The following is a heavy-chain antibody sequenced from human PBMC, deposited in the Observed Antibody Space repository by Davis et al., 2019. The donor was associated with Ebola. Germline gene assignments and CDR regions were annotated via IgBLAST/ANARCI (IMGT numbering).Heavy chain of an antibody. J-gene: IGHJ6*04. Sequence: AASVKVSCKASGYTFIGYYIHWVRQAPGQGLEWMGRINPNRGVTEYTQKFQGRVTMTRDTSISTAYMELSSLTSDDTAVYYCARDLIQLWPKGYYYGMDVWGTGTTVTVSS. D-gene: IGHD1-1*01. CDR1: GYTFIGYY. CDR2: INPNRGVT. V-gene: IGHV1-2*06. CDR3: ARDLIQLWPKGYYYGMDV.